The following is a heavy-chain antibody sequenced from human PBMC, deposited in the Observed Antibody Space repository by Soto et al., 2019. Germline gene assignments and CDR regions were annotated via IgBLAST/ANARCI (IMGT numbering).Heavy chain of an antibody. D-gene: IGHD6-19*01. CDR2: IYYSGST. V-gene: IGHV4-39*01. Sequence: SETLSLTCTVSGGSISSSSYYWGWIRQPPGKGLEWIGSIYYSGSTYYNPSLKSRVTISVDTSKNQFSLKLSSVTAADTAVYYCARLPGQWLVGYYGMDVWGQGTTVT. CDR3: ARLPGQWLVGYYGMDV. CDR1: GGSISSSSYY. J-gene: IGHJ6*02.